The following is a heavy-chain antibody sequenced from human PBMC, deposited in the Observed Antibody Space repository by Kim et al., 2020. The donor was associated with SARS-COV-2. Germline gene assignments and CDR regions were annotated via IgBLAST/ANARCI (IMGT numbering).Heavy chain of an antibody. Sequence: SVKGRFTISRDNAKNSLYLQMNSLRDEDTAVYYCARDPGLDFRPYYFDHWGQGTLVAVSS. CDR3: ARDPGLDFRPYYFDH. D-gene: IGHD3-3*01. J-gene: IGHJ4*02. V-gene: IGHV3-48*02.